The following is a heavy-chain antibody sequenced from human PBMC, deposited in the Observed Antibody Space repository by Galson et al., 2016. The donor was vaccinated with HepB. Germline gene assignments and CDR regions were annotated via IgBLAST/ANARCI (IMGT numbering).Heavy chain of an antibody. V-gene: IGHV3-66*04. Sequence: GKGLEWVSVIHGGGSTYYADSVRGRFTISRDNSKNTPDLQMNSLRAEDTAVYYCARLYRSYCGGDCPIRYWGQGTLVTVSS. D-gene: IGHD2-21*02. J-gene: IGHJ4*02. CDR2: IHGGGST. CDR3: ARLYRSYCGGDCPIRY.